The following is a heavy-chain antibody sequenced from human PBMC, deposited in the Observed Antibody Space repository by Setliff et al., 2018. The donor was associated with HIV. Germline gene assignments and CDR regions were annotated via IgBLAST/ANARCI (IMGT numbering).Heavy chain of an antibody. CDR3: ASSTVTVFGVVPYYFDY. CDR1: GYTFTSYY. Sequence: GASVKVSCKASGYTFTSYYMHWVRQAPGQGLEWMGRINPNSGGTNYAQKFQGRVTITRDTSARKAYMELSSLRSEDTAVYYCASSTVTVFGVVPYYFDYWGQGTLVTVSS. V-gene: IGHV1-2*06. D-gene: IGHD3-3*01. CDR2: INPNSGGT. J-gene: IGHJ4*02.